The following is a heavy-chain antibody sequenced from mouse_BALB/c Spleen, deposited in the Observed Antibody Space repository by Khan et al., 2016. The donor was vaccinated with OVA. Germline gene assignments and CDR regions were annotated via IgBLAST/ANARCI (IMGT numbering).Heavy chain of an antibody. CDR2: IWSCGSI. V-gene: IGHV2-2*02. CDR1: GFSLTSYG. Sequence: QVQLKQSGPGLVQPSQSLSITCTVSGFSLTSYGVHWVRQSPGKGLEWLGVIWSCGSIDYSAAFISRLSISKYNSKSQVFFKMNSLQANDTAIYYCARNYDYDEGLAYWGQGTLVTVSA. CDR3: ARNYDYDEGLAY. D-gene: IGHD2-4*01. J-gene: IGHJ3*01.